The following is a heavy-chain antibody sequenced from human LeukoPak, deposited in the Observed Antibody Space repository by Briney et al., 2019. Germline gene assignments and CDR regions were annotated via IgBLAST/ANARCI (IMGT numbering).Heavy chain of an antibody. V-gene: IGHV3-30*02. J-gene: IGHJ4*02. CDR1: GFTFSSYG. CDR3: ARRGGGSRRSGSYYNLDY. CDR2: IRYDGSNK. D-gene: IGHD3-10*01. Sequence: GGSLRLSCAASGFTFSSYGMHWVRQAPGKGLEWVAFIRYDGSNKYYADSVKGRFTISRDNSKNTLYLQMNSLRAEDTAVYYCARRGGGSRRSGSYYNLDYWGQGTLVTVSS.